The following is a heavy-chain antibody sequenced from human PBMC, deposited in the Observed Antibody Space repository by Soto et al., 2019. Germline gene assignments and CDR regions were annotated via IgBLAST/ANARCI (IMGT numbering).Heavy chain of an antibody. CDR2: IYWNDDK. D-gene: IGHD1-26*01. Sequence: QITLKESGPTLVNPTQTLTLTCTFSGFSLSTSGVGVGWIRQPPGKALEWLALIYWNDDKRYIPSLKSRLTITKDTAKNKVVRTMTNMDPVDTAAYYCGHRETMERDSNWFDPWGQGTLVTVSS. CDR3: GHRETMERDSNWFDP. CDR1: GFSLSTSGVG. V-gene: IGHV2-5*01. J-gene: IGHJ5*02.